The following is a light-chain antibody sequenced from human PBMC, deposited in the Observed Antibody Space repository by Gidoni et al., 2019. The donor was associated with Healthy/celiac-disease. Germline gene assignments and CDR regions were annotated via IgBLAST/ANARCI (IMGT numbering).Light chain of an antibody. Sequence: IVLTQSPGTLSLSPGERATLSCRASQSVSSNYLAWYQQKPGQAPRLLIYGASSRATGIPDRFSGSGSGTDFTITISRLEPEDFAVYYCQQYGSSPLFTFGHGTKVDIK. J-gene: IGKJ3*01. CDR3: QQYGSSPLFT. CDR1: QSVSSNY. V-gene: IGKV3-20*01. CDR2: GAS.